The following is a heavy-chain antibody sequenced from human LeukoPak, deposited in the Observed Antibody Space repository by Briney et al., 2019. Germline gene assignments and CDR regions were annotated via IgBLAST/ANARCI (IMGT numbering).Heavy chain of an antibody. J-gene: IGHJ4*02. CDR3: ARGGQLMFDY. CDR2: IYYSGST. Sequence: PSETLSLTCTVSGGSISSGGYYWSWIRQHPGKGLEWIGYIYYSGSTYYNPSLKSRVTMSVDTSKNQFSLKLSSVTAADTAVYYCARGGQLMFDYWGQGTLVTVSS. D-gene: IGHD3-16*01. CDR1: GGSISSGGYY. V-gene: IGHV4-31*03.